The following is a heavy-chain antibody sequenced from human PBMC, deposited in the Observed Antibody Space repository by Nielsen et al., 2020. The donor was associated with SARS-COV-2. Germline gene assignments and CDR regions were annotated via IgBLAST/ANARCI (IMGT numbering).Heavy chain of an antibody. J-gene: IGHJ3*01. V-gene: IGHV3-11*04. CDR2: ISSSRSTI. CDR3: AREWYNVVPQAFDV. Sequence: GGSLRLSCAASGFTFSDYYMSWIRQAPGKGLEWVSYISSSRSTIYYADSVKGRFTISRDNAKNSLYLQMNSLRAEDTAVYYCAREWYNVVPQAFDVWGQGTMVTVSS. CDR1: GFTFSDYY. D-gene: IGHD1-1*01.